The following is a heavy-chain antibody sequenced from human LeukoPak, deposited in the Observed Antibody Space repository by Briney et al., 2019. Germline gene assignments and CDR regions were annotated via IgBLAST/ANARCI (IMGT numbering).Heavy chain of an antibody. CDR1: GFTFSSFE. CDR3: AREAWGTVTDY. V-gene: IGHV3-33*08. Sequence: PGGSLRLSCAASGFTFSSFEMNWVRQAPGKGLEWVAVIWYDGSHQYYVDSVKGRFTISRDNAKNSLYLQMNSLRAEDTAVYYCAREAWGTVTDYWGLGTLVTVSS. D-gene: IGHD4-17*01. CDR2: IWYDGSHQ. J-gene: IGHJ4*02.